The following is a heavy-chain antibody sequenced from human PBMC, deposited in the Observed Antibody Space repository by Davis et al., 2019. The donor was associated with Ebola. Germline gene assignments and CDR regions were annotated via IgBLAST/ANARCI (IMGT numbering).Heavy chain of an antibody. V-gene: IGHV4-59*01. CDR3: ARVGPFAFWSGYYVTWFDP. Sequence: MPGGSLRLSCTVSGGSISSYYWSWIRQPPGKGLEWIGYIYYSGSTNYNPSLKSRVTISIDTSKNQFSLKLSSVTAADTAVYFCARVGPFAFWSGYYVTWFDPWGQGTLVTVSS. CDR2: IYYSGST. CDR1: GGSISSYY. D-gene: IGHD3-3*01. J-gene: IGHJ5*02.